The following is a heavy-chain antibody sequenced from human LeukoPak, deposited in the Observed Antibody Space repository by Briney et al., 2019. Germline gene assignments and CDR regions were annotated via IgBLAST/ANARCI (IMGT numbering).Heavy chain of an antibody. Sequence: GASVKVSRKASGYTFTSYGISWVRQAPGQGLEWMGWISAYNGNTNYAQKLQGRVTMTTDTSTSTAYMELRSLRSDDTAVYYCARDSQPTYYYDSSGSKRRFDYWGQGTLVTVSS. V-gene: IGHV1-18*01. CDR2: ISAYNGNT. CDR3: ARDSQPTYYYDSSGSKRRFDY. CDR1: GYTFTSYG. J-gene: IGHJ4*02. D-gene: IGHD3-22*01.